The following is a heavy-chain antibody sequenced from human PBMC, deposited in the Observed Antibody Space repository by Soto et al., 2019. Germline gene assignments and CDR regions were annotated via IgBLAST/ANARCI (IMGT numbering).Heavy chain of an antibody. Sequence: QVQLQESGPGLVKPSETLSLTCTVSGGSISSYYWSWIRQPPGKGLEWIGYIYYSGSTNYSPSLKCRVTISVDTSRNQFSLNLSSVTAADTAVYYCARHEWSYSSSWFHYWGQGTLVTVSS. J-gene: IGHJ4*02. V-gene: IGHV4-59*08. CDR3: ARHEWSYSSSWFHY. CDR1: GGSISSYY. CDR2: IYYSGST. D-gene: IGHD6-13*01.